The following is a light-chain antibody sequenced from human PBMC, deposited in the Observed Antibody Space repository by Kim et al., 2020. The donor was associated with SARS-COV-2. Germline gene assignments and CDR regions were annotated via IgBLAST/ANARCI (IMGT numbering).Light chain of an antibody. J-gene: IGLJ2*01. CDR3: QTWDTGTYVV. Sequence: QLVLTQSPSASASLGASVKLTCTLSSGHSSYAIAWHQQQPEKGPRYLMKLNSDGSHSKGDGIPDRFSGSSSGTERYLTISSLQSEDEADYYCQTWDTGTYVVFAGGTQLTVL. V-gene: IGLV4-69*01. CDR2: LNSDGSH. CDR1: SGHSSYA.